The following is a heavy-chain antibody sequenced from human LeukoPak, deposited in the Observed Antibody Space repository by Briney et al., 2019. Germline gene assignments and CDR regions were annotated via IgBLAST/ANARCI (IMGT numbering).Heavy chain of an antibody. Sequence: GGSLRLSCAASGFTFSSYAMSWVRQAPGKGLEWVSAISGSGGSTYYADSVKGRFTISRDNSKNTLYLEMNSLRAEDMAVYYCANGVVLMEIWGQGTMVTVSS. D-gene: IGHD2-2*01. CDR3: ANGVVLMEI. J-gene: IGHJ3*02. CDR2: ISGSGGST. CDR1: GFTFSSYA. V-gene: IGHV3-23*01.